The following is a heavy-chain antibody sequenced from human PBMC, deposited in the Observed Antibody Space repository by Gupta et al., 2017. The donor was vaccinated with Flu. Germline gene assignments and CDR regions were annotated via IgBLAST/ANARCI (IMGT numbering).Heavy chain of an antibody. J-gene: IGHJ4*02. CDR1: GFTFSSYG. CDR3: ARDRGSGSYYGPPVD. CDR2: IWYDGSNK. V-gene: IGHV3-33*01. D-gene: IGHD1-26*01. Sequence: QVQLVESEGGVVQPGRSLRLSCAASGFTFSSYGMHWVRQAPGKGLEWVAVIWYDGSNKYYADSVKGRFTISRDNSKNTLYLQMNSLRAEDTAVYYCARDRGSGSYYGPPVDWGQGTLVTVSS.